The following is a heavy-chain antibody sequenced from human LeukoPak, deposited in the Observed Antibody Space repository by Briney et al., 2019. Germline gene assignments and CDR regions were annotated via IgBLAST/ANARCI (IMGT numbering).Heavy chain of an antibody. J-gene: IGHJ4*02. CDR2: INSGNGNT. V-gene: IGHV1-3*01. Sequence: ASVKVSCKASGYTFTSYAMHWVRQAAGQRLEWMGWINSGNGNTKYSQKFQGRVTTTRDTSASTAYMKLSSLRSEDTAVYYCASSIAADFDYWGQGTLVTVSS. CDR1: GYTFTSYA. CDR3: ASSIAADFDY. D-gene: IGHD6-13*01.